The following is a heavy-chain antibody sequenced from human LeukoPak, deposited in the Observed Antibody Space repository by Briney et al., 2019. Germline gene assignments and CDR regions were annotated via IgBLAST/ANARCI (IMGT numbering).Heavy chain of an antibody. CDR2: INSNSGDT. Sequence: ASVKVSCEASGCTFTEYYMHWVRQAPGQGLEWVGWINSNSGDTKYAQKFQGRVTLTRDTSISTVYMELRRLRSDDTAVYYCARPLAAESDYWGLGTLVTVSS. CDR3: ARPLAAESDY. J-gene: IGHJ4*02. CDR1: GCTFTEYY. D-gene: IGHD6-13*01. V-gene: IGHV1-2*02.